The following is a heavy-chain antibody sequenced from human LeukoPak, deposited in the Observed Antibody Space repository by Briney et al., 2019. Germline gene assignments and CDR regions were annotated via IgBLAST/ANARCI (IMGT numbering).Heavy chain of an antibody. CDR3: ARDTYYYDSSGYYYFDY. V-gene: IGHV4-4*07. Sequence: SQTLSLTCTVSGGSISSYYWSWIRQPAGKGLEWIGRIYTSGSTNYNPSLKSRVTMSVDTSKNQFSLKLSSVTAADTAVYYCARDTYYYDSSGYYYFDYWGQGTLVTVSS. J-gene: IGHJ4*02. CDR2: IYTSGST. D-gene: IGHD3-22*01. CDR1: GGSISSYY.